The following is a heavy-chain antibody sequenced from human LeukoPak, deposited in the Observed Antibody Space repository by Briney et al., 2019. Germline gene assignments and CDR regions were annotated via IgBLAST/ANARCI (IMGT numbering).Heavy chain of an antibody. CDR2: IYYSGSS. Sequence: SETLSLTCTVSGGSISSSSYYWGWIRQPPGKGLEWIGSIYYSGSSYYNPSLKSRVTISVDTSKNQFSLNLSSVTAADTAVYYCARDRPLRVPAAPEADAFDIWGQGTMVTVSS. CDR3: ARDRPLRVPAAPEADAFDI. D-gene: IGHD2-2*01. J-gene: IGHJ3*02. V-gene: IGHV4-39*02. CDR1: GGSISSSSYY.